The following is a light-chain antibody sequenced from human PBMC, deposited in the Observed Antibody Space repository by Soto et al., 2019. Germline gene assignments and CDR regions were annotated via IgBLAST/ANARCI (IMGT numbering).Light chain of an antibody. J-gene: IGKJ5*01. CDR3: QQYNSYPIT. Sequence: DIQMTQSPSTLSGSVGYRVTITCRASQTISSWLAWYQQKPGKAPKLLIYKASTLKSGVPSRFSGSGSGTEFTLTISSLQPEDFATYYCQQYNSYPITFGQGTRREIK. V-gene: IGKV1-5*03. CDR1: QTISSW. CDR2: KAS.